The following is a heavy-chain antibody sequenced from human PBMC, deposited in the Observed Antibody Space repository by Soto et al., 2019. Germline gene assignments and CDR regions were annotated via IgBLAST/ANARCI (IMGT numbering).Heavy chain of an antibody. Sequence: PXASLKISCKGSGYSFTSYWIGWVRQMPGKGLEWMGIIYPGDSDTRYSPSFQGQVTISADKSISTAYLQWRSLKASDTAMYYCARHKRRNDSSGYYHKVYYYYGMDVWGQGTTVTVSS. CDR3: ARHKRRNDSSGYYHKVYYYYGMDV. D-gene: IGHD3-22*01. J-gene: IGHJ6*02. CDR2: IYPGDSDT. V-gene: IGHV5-51*01. CDR1: GYSFTSYW.